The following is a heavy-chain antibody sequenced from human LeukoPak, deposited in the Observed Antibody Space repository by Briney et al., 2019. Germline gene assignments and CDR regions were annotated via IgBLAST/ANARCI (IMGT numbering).Heavy chain of an antibody. CDR1: GYSFTTYW. CDR2: IYPGDSGT. V-gene: IGHV5-51*01. Sequence: GESLKISCQVSGYSFTTYWIGWVRQLSGKGLEWMEIIYPGDSGTRYSPSFQGQVTISADKSISTAYLQWSSLKASDTAIYYCARLPPTTYCTSTSCYTKHFDYWGQGTLVTVSS. D-gene: IGHD2-2*02. CDR3: ARLPPTTYCTSTSCYTKHFDY. J-gene: IGHJ4*02.